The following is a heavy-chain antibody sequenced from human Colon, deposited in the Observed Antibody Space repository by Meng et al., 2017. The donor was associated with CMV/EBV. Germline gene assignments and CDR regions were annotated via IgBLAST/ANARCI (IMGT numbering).Heavy chain of an antibody. J-gene: IGHJ4*02. Sequence: GESLKISCEVSGLSLSYYGMSWVRRAPGKGLEWVSTISGSGIMTHYTDSVKGRFTISRDNSKNTLYLQMNSLRAEDTAVYYCAKGRGDCSSTSCYKGYWGQGTLVTVSS. CDR3: AKGRGDCSSTSCYKGY. V-gene: IGHV3-23*01. CDR1: GLSLSYYG. D-gene: IGHD2-2*02. CDR2: ISGSGIMT.